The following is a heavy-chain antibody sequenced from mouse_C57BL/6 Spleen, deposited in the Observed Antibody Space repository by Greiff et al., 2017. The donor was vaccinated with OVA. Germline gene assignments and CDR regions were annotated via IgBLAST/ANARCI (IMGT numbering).Heavy chain of an antibody. CDR2: INYDGSST. V-gene: IGHV5-16*01. CDR3: ARGTSGYVSTWFAY. D-gene: IGHD3-2*02. Sequence: EVKLVESEGGLVQPGSSMKLSCTASGFTFSDYYMAWVRQVPEKGLEWVANINYDGSSTYYLDSLKSRFIISRDNAKNILYLQMSTLKSQDTPPHYCARGTSGYVSTWFAYWGQESLVTVSA. J-gene: IGHJ3*01. CDR1: GFTFSDYY.